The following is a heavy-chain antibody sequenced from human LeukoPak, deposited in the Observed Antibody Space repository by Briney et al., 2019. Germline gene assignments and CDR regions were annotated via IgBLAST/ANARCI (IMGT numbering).Heavy chain of an antibody. Sequence: SVKVSCKASGYTFTSYAMNWVRQAPGQGLKWMGGIIPIFGTANYAQKFQGRVTITADESTSTAYMELSSLRSEDTAVYYCARELNYSDSSGYYLEPFDYWGQRTLVTVSS. V-gene: IGHV1-69*13. CDR3: ARELNYSDSSGYYLEPFDY. J-gene: IGHJ4*02. CDR1: GYTFTSYA. CDR2: IIPIFGTA. D-gene: IGHD3-22*01.